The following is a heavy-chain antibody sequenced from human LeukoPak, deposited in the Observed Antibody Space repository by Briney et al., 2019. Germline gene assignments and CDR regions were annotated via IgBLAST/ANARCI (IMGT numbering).Heavy chain of an antibody. D-gene: IGHD2-2*01. CDR1: GFTFSSYA. Sequence: PGGSLRLSCAASGFTFSSYAVSWVRQAPGKGLDWVSTISSSGGSTYYADSVKGRFTISRDNSKNTLYLQMNSLRAEDTAVYYCAKPELGHCSSTSCSPGSFDFWGQGTLVTVSS. CDR3: AKPELGHCSSTSCSPGSFDF. V-gene: IGHV3-23*01. J-gene: IGHJ4*02. CDR2: ISSSGGST.